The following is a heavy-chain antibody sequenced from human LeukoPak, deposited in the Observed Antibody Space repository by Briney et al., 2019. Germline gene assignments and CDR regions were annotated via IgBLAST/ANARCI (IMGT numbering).Heavy chain of an antibody. J-gene: IGHJ4*02. CDR3: AKGIAVAGGFDY. CDR1: GFTFSSYG. D-gene: IGHD6-19*01. CDR2: ISYDGSNK. Sequence: PGGSLRLSCAASGFTFSSYGMHWVRQAPGKGLEWVAVISYDGSNKYYADPVKGRFTISRDNSKNTLYLQMNSLRAEDTAVYYCAKGIAVAGGFDYWGQGTLVTVSS. V-gene: IGHV3-30*18.